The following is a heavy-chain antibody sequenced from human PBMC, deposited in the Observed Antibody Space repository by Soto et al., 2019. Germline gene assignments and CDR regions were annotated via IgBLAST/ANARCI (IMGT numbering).Heavy chain of an antibody. CDR2: LKPDGSQK. CDR1: GFSFNNYW. J-gene: IGHJ3*02. CDR3: TRGDYEDSSRHFSDAFDI. D-gene: IGHD3-16*01. V-gene: IGHV3-7*04. Sequence: RGSLRLSCAASGFSFNNYWMSWVRQAPGKGLEWVANLKPDGSQKWYVDSVKGRFAISRDNAKNSLFLQMNRSRAEDTAVYYSTRGDYEDSSRHFSDAFDIWGQAIMVTVS.